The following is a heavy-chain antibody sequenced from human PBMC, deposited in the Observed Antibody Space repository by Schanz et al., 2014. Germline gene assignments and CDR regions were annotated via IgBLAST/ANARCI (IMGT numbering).Heavy chain of an antibody. V-gene: IGHV3-7*01. D-gene: IGHD5-12*01. CDR3: VRIYSGYSGGYLDY. Sequence: EVQLVESGGGLVQPGGSLRLSCAASGFTFSSYWMSWVRQAPGKGLEWVANIKHDGGEKYYVDSLKGRLTISRDNAKNSLYLQMSSLRAEDTAVYYCVRIYSGYSGGYLDYWGQGTLVTVSS. CDR2: IKHDGGEK. CDR1: GFTFSSYW. J-gene: IGHJ4*02.